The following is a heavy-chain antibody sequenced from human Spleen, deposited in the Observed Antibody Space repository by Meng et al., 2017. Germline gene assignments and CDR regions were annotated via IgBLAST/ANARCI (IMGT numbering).Heavy chain of an antibody. CDR2: MNPNSGNT. J-gene: IGHJ3*02. CDR1: GYTFTSYD. V-gene: IGHV1-8*01. CDR3: ARRFSPGAYDGSDAFDI. Sequence: ASVKVSCKASGYTFTSYDINWVRQATGQGLEWMGWMNPNSGNTGYAQKFQGRVTMTRNTSISTAYLQWSSLKASDSAMYYCARRFSPGAYDGSDAFDIWGQGTMVTVSS. D-gene: IGHD3-22*01.